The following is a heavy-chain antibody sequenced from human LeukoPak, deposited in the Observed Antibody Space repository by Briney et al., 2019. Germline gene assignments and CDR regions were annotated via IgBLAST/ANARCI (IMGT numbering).Heavy chain of an antibody. CDR1: GFTFSSFS. V-gene: IGHV3-23*01. J-gene: IGHJ4*02. D-gene: IGHD3-22*01. CDR3: AKDNRLTMIVVD. CDR2: ISGSGGST. Sequence: GGSLRLSCAASGFTFSSFSMNWVRQAPGKGLEWVSAISGSGGSTYYADSVKGRFTISRDNSKNTLYLQMNSLRAEDAAVYYCAKDNRLTMIVVDWGQGTLVTVSS.